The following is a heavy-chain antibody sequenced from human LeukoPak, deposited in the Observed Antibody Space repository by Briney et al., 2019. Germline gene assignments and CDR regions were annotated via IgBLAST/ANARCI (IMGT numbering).Heavy chain of an antibody. CDR2: ISYDGGNK. Sequence: GGSLRLSCAASGFTFSSYSMNWVRQAPGKGLEWVAVISYDGGNKYYADSVKGRFTISRDNSKNTLYLQMNSLRAEDTAVYYCASMIVVVITDPDAFDIWGQGTMVTVSS. J-gene: IGHJ3*02. D-gene: IGHD3-22*01. CDR3: ASMIVVVITDPDAFDI. CDR1: GFTFSSYS. V-gene: IGHV3-30*03.